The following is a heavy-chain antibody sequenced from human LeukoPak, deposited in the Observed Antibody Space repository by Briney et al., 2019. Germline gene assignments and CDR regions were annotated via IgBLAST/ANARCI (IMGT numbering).Heavy chain of an antibody. V-gene: IGHV1-8*01. CDR3: ARGGYSSSWYKDALDI. J-gene: IGHJ3*02. CDR2: MNPNSGNT. CDR1: GYTFTSYD. Sequence: ASVKVSCKASGYTFTSYDINWVRQATGQGLEWMGWMNPNSGNTGYAQKFQGRVTMTRNTSISTAYMELSSLRSEDTAVYYCARGGYSSSWYKDALDIWGQGTMVTVSS. D-gene: IGHD6-13*01.